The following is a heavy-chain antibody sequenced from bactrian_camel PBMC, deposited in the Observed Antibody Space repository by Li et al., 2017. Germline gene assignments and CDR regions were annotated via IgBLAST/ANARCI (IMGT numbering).Heavy chain of an antibody. D-gene: IGHD2*01. Sequence: VQLVESGGGSVQSGGSLRLSCVMSGYRYSSAACMGWFRQVPGKEREMVAQILDDGAKHYDSTAEGRFTISKDAAKDTLDLRMTSLKPEDSGMYYCAVDGPVAFCSDYPSDFRGWGQGTQVTVS. CDR2: ILDDGAK. CDR1: GYRYSSAAC. CDR3: AVDGPVAFCSDYPSDFRG. J-gene: IGHJ4*01. V-gene: IGHV3S67*01.